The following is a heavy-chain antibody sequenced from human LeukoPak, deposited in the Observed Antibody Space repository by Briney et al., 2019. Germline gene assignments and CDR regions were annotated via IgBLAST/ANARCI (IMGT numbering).Heavy chain of an antibody. CDR2: IKQDGGET. CDR1: GFTFSNYA. CDR3: ARDGEMPTIYFDY. Sequence: GGSLRLSCAASGFTFSNYAMGWVRQAPGKGLEWVANIKQDGGETYYVDSVKGRFTISRDNAKNSLFLQMNSLRAEDTAVYYCARDGEMPTIYFDYWGQGTLVTVSS. V-gene: IGHV3-7*01. D-gene: IGHD5-24*01. J-gene: IGHJ4*02.